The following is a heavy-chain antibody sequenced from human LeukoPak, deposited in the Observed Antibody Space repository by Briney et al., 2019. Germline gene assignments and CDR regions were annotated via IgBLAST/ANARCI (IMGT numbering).Heavy chain of an antibody. D-gene: IGHD3-16*01. J-gene: IGHJ4*02. Sequence: PGGSLRLSCAGSGFTFSSYSMNWVRQAPGKGLEWVSSISSESAHILYADSVKGRFTISRDNAKDSLYLQMNSLRDEDTAVYYCARDKLWGAMEYYFDYWGQGTLVTVSS. CDR1: GFTFSSYS. CDR3: ARDKLWGAMEYYFDY. V-gene: IGHV3-21*01. CDR2: ISSESAHI.